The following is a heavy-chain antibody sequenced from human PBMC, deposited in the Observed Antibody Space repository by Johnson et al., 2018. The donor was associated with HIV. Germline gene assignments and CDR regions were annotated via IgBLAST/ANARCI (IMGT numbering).Heavy chain of an antibody. V-gene: IGHV3-9*01. J-gene: IGHJ3*02. CDR1: GFTFDDYA. D-gene: IGHD3-16*01. Sequence: VQLVESGGGVVQPGRSLRLSCVASGFTFDDYAMHWVRQAPGKGLEWVSGISWNSGSIGYADSVKGRFTISRDNAKNSLYLQMNSLRAEDTALYYCTRDPWGWDAFDIWGQGTLVTVSS. CDR3: TRDPWGWDAFDI. CDR2: ISWNSGSI.